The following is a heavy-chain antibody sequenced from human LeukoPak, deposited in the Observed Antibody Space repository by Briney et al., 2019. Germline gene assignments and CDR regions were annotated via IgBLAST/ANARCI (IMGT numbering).Heavy chain of an antibody. Sequence: PSETLSLTCAVYGGSFSGYYWSWIRQPAGKGLEWIGEINHSGSTNYNPSLKSRVTISVDTSKNQFSLKLSSVTAADTAVYYCARKVVKGLGAFDIWGQGTMVTVSS. CDR3: ARKVVKGLGAFDI. V-gene: IGHV4-34*01. CDR1: GGSFSGYY. CDR2: INHSGST. D-gene: IGHD2-15*01. J-gene: IGHJ3*02.